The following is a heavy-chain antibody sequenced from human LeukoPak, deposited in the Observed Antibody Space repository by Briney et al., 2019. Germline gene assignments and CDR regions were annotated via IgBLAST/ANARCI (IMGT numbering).Heavy chain of an antibody. CDR2: ISSSGSTI. J-gene: IGHJ4*02. V-gene: IGHV3-48*03. D-gene: IGHD4-23*01. Sequence: GGSLRLSCAASGFTFSTYNMNWVRQAPGKGLEWVSYISSSGSTIYYADSVKGRFTISRDNAKNSLYLQMNSLRAEDTAVYYCARDYGGSSPFDYWGQGTLVTVSS. CDR3: ARDYGGSSPFDY. CDR1: GFTFSTYN.